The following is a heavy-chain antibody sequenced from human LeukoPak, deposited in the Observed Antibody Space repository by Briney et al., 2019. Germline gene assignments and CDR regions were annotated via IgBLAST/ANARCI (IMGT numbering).Heavy chain of an antibody. V-gene: IGHV4-39*07. CDR2: IYYSGST. Sequence: SETLSLTCTVSGGSISSSSYYWGWIRQPPGKGLEWIGSIYYSGSTYYNPSLKSRVTISVDTSKNQFSLKLSSVTAADTAVYYCARQRATPERSFDYWGQGTLVTVSS. D-gene: IGHD6-25*01. J-gene: IGHJ4*02. CDR1: GGSISSSSYY. CDR3: ARQRATPERSFDY.